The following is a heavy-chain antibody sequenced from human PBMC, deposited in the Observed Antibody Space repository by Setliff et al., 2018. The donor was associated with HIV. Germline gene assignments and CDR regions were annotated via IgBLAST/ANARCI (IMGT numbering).Heavy chain of an antibody. V-gene: IGHV4-31*03. CDR2: SYHSGSP. CDR1: RGSLSCGGYY. Sequence: SETLSLTCSVFRGSLSCGGYYWSWIRQHPGKGLEWIGYSYHSGSPSYNPSLKSRVPISEDTSKNQFSLKMRSVTAAATAVYYCATSPAGEILGSRPFYFDYWGQGTLVTVSS. D-gene: IGHD3-10*01. J-gene: IGHJ4*02. CDR3: ATSPAGEILGSRPFYFDY.